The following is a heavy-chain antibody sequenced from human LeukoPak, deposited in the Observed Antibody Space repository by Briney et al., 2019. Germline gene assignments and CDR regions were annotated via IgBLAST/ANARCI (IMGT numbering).Heavy chain of an antibody. CDR1: GFTFSSYS. V-gene: IGHV3-21*01. D-gene: IGHD2-15*01. CDR3: ARVGVGYCSGGSCRYFDY. CDR2: ISSSSSYI. J-gene: IGHJ4*02. Sequence: GGSLRLSCAASGFTFSSYSMNWVRQAPGKGLEWVSSISSSSSYIYYADSVKGRFTISRDNAKNSLYLQMTSLRAEDTAVYYCARVGVGYCSGGSCRYFDYWGQGTLVTVSS.